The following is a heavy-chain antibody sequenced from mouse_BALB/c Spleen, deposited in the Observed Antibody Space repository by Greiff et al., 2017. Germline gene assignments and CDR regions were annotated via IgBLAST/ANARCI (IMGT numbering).Heavy chain of an antibody. V-gene: IGHV1S81*02. CDR2: INPSNGGT. CDR1: GYTFTSYY. J-gene: IGHJ3*01. Sequence: VQLQQSGAELVKPGASVKLSCKASGYTFTSYYMYWVKQRPGQGLEWIGEINPSNGGTNFNEKFKSKATLTVDKSSSTAYMQLSSLTSEDSAVYYCTRGYGSSPTWFAYWGQGTLVTVSA. CDR3: TRGYGSSPTWFAY. D-gene: IGHD1-1*01.